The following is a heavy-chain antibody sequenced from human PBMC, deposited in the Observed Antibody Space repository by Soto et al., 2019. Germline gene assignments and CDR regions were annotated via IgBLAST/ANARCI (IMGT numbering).Heavy chain of an antibody. CDR3: ARARGARYFDY. J-gene: IGHJ4*02. V-gene: IGHV4-30-4*01. D-gene: IGHD2-15*01. Sequence: QVQLQESGPGLVKPSQTLSLTGTVSGGSISSGDYYWSWIRQPPGNGLEWIGYSYYSGSTYYNTSLKSRVTISVDTSKNQFSLKLSSVTAADTAVYYCARARGARYFDYWGQGTQVNVSS. CDR1: GGSISSGDYY. CDR2: SYYSGST.